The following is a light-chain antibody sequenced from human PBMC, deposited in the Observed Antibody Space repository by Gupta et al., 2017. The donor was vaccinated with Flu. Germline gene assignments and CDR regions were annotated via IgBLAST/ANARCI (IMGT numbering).Light chain of an antibody. CDR2: AAS. Sequence: PSSLSASVGDRVTITCRASQGIRNDGQWYQQKPGKAPKRRSDAASSVQSGVPSRCSGRGSGTECTLTSSSLQPEDCATYYGRQHHTDPLTCGQGTKVEIK. J-gene: IGKJ1*01. V-gene: IGKV1-17*01. CDR3: RQHHTDPLT. CDR1: QGIRND.